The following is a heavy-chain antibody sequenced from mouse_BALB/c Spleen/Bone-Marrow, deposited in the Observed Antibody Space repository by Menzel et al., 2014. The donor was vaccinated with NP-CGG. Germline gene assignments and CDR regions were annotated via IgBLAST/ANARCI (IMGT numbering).Heavy chain of an antibody. CDR3: ARGGTSHFDY. CDR2: INPYNDGT. CDR1: GYTFTSYV. J-gene: IGHJ2*01. Sequence: EVKLMESGPEQVKPGASVKMSCKASGYTFTSYVMHWVKQKPGQGLEWIGYINPYNDGTKYNEKFKGKATLTSDKSSSTAYMELSSLTSEDSAVYYCARGGTSHFDYWGQGTTLTVSS. D-gene: IGHD3-3*01. V-gene: IGHV1-14*01.